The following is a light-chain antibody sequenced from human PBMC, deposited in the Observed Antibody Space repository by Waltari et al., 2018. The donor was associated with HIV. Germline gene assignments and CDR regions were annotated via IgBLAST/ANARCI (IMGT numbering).Light chain of an antibody. CDR2: GAS. V-gene: IGKV3-20*01. CDR1: QSVSSIY. CDR3: QQYGSAPRT. J-gene: IGKJ1*01. Sequence: EIVLTQSPGTLSLSPGERATLSCRASQSVSSIYLAWYQQKPGQAPRLLIYGASSTATSIPDSISGSGSGTDFTLTISRLEPEDFAVYYCQQYGSAPRTFGQGTKVEIK.